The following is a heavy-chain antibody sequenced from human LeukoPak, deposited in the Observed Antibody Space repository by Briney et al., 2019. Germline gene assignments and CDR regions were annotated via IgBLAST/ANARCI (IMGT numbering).Heavy chain of an antibody. D-gene: IGHD5-18*01. CDR1: GFTFSSYS. CDR2: ISSSRTIM. Sequence: GGSLRLSCAASGFTFSSYSMIWVRQAPGKGLEWVSYISSSRTIMSYADSVRGRFTISTDNGKNSLYLQMNSLRDEDTAVYYCARLGEDSYGYQTDFDYWGQGTLVTVSS. V-gene: IGHV3-48*02. CDR3: ARLGEDSYGYQTDFDY. J-gene: IGHJ4*02.